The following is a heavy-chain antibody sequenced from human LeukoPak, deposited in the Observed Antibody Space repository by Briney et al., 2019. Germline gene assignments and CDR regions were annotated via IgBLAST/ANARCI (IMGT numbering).Heavy chain of an antibody. Sequence: GGSLRLSCTASGFTFGDYAMSWFRQAPGKGLEWVGFIRSKAYGGTTEYAASVKGRFTISRDDSKSIAYLQMNSLKTEDTAVYYCTRDLNCYDSSGYYVYYMDVWGKGTTVTVSS. V-gene: IGHV3-49*03. J-gene: IGHJ6*03. D-gene: IGHD3-22*01. CDR3: TRDLNCYDSSGYYVYYMDV. CDR1: GFTFGDYA. CDR2: IRSKAYGGTT.